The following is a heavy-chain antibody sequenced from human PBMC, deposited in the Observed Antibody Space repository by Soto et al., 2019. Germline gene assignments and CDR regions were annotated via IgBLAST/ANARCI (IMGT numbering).Heavy chain of an antibody. CDR1: GFTFGGYA. CDR2: IRSKAYGGTT. V-gene: IGHV3-49*03. Sequence: GVLRLSCTASGFTFGGYAMSWFRQAPGKGLESVGFIRSKAYGGTTEYAASVKGRFTISRDDSKSIAYLQMNSLKTEDTAVYYCTRVNSGYDLSFFDYWGQGTLVTVSS. D-gene: IGHD5-12*01. J-gene: IGHJ4*02. CDR3: TRVNSGYDLSFFDY.